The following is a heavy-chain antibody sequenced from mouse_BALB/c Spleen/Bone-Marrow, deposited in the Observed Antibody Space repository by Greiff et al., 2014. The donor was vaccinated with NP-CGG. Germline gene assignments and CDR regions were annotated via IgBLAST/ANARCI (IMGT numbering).Heavy chain of an antibody. CDR1: GFNIKDTY. D-gene: IGHD2-14*01. CDR3: ASYRLRTYFDY. Sequence: EVQLQQSGAELVKPGASVRLSCTASGFNIKDTYIHWVKQRPEQGLEWIGRIDPANGNTKYDPKFQGKATITADTSSNTAYLQLSSLTSEDTAVYYGASYRLRTYFDYWGQGTTLTVSS. V-gene: IGHV14-3*02. J-gene: IGHJ2*01. CDR2: IDPANGNT.